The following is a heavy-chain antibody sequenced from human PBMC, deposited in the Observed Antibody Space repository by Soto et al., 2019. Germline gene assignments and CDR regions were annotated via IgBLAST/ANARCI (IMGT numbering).Heavy chain of an antibody. Sequence: GGSLRLSCAASGFTFSSYAMSWVRQAPGKGLEWVSAISGSGGSTYYADSVQGRFTISRDSSKNTLYLQMNSLRAEDTAIYNCAKDLQHCSGGSCYSAFDSWGQGTLVTVSS. CDR3: AKDLQHCSGGSCYSAFDS. CDR1: GFTFSSYA. D-gene: IGHD2-15*01. CDR2: ISGSGGST. V-gene: IGHV3-23*01. J-gene: IGHJ4*01.